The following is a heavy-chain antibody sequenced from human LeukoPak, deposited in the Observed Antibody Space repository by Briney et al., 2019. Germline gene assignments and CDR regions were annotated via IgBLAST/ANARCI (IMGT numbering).Heavy chain of an antibody. CDR2: INPNSGGT. V-gene: IGHV1-2*06. J-gene: IGHJ4*02. Sequence: ASVKVSCKASGYTFTGYYMHWVRQAPGQGLEWMGRINPNSGGTNYAQKFQGRVTMTRDTSISTAYMELSRLRSDDTAVYHCARWDHSGYYYFDYWGQGTLVTVSS. CDR3: ARWDHSGYYYFDY. CDR1: GYTFTGYY. D-gene: IGHD3-22*01.